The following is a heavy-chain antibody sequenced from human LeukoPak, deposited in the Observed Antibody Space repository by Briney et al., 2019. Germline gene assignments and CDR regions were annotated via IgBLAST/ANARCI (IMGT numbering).Heavy chain of an antibody. Sequence: GGSLRLSCAASGFTFSSYSMNWVRQAPGKGLEWVSSISSSSSYIYYADSVKGRFTISRDNAKNSLYLQMNSLRAEDTAVYYCARDRQLATGYFDYWGQGTLVTVSP. CDR1: GFTFSSYS. CDR2: ISSSSSYI. D-gene: IGHD6-13*01. V-gene: IGHV3-21*01. J-gene: IGHJ4*02. CDR3: ARDRQLATGYFDY.